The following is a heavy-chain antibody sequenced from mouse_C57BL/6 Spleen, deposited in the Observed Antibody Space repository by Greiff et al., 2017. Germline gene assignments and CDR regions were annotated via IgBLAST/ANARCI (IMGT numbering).Heavy chain of an antibody. Sequence: QVQLKESGAELVRPGASVTLSCKASGYTFTDYEMHWVKQTPVHGLEWIGAIDPETGGTAYNQKFKGKAILTADKSSSTAYMELRSLTSEDSAVYYCTRGGNYNYWGQGTTLTVSS. CDR3: TRGGNYNY. CDR1: GYTFTDYE. CDR2: IDPETGGT. V-gene: IGHV1-15*01. D-gene: IGHD2-1*01. J-gene: IGHJ2*01.